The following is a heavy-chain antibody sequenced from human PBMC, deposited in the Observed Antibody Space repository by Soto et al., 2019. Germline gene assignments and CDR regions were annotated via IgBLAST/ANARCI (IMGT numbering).Heavy chain of an antibody. CDR1: GGSFSGYY. CDR2: INHSGST. V-gene: IGHV4-34*01. J-gene: IGHJ5*02. CDR3: ARPRYSSSWSQYNWFDP. D-gene: IGHD6-13*01. Sequence: SSETLSLTCAVYGGSFSGYYWSWIRQPPGKGLEWIGEINHSGSTNYNPSLKSRVTISVDTSKNQFSLKLSSVTAADTAVYCCARPRYSSSWSQYNWFDPWGQGTQVTVSS.